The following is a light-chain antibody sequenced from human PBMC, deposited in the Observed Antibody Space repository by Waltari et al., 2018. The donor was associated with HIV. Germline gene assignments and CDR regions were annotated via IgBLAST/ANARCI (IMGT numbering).Light chain of an antibody. Sequence: DIQMTQSPSTLSASVGDRVTITCRSSQTISGRLAWYQQKPGKAPNLLIYKASTLKIGVPSRFSGSGSGTEFTLTITSLQPDDFASYYCQHYNTYLYTFGQGTKLEIK. CDR3: QHYNTYLYT. V-gene: IGKV1-5*03. CDR2: KAS. J-gene: IGKJ2*01. CDR1: QTISGR.